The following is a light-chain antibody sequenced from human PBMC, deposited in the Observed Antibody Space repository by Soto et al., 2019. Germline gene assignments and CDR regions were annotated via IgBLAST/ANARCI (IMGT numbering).Light chain of an antibody. CDR3: MQALQTPWT. CDR2: LIS. J-gene: IGKJ1*01. Sequence: DIVMTQSPLSLPVTPGEPASISCRSSQSLLHSIGYNYLDWYLQKPGQSPQLLIFLISNRASGVPDRFSGSGSGTDFTLKISRVEAEDVRVYYCMQALQTPWTFGQGTKVEI. V-gene: IGKV2-28*01. CDR1: QSLLHSIGYNY.